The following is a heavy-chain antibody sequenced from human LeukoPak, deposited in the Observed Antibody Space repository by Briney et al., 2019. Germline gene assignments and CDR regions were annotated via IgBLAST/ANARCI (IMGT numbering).Heavy chain of an antibody. CDR2: IDYSGST. CDR3: ARLRRGLSHYDFWSGYYFDY. J-gene: IGHJ4*02. V-gene: IGHV4-59*08. CDR1: GVSISHYD. D-gene: IGHD3-3*01. Sequence: SETLSLTCTVSGVSISHYDWSWIRRPPGKGLEWIGYIDYSGSTNYNPSLRSRVTISVDTAKNQFSLKLSSVTAADTAVYYCARLRRGLSHYDFWSGYYFDYWGQGTLVTVSS.